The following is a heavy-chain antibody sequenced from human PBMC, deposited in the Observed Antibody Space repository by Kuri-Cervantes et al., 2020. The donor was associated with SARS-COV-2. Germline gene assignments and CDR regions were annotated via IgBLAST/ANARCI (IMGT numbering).Heavy chain of an antibody. J-gene: IGHJ4*02. CDR2: IIPIFGTA. CDR3: ARDDGGAAGQESIFDY. CDR1: GYTFTGYY. V-gene: IGHV1-69*06. Sequence: SVKVSCKASGYTFTGYYMHWVRQAPGQGLEWMGGIIPIFGTANYAQKFQGRVTITADKSTSTAYMELSSLRSEDTAVYYCARDDGGAAGQESIFDYWGQGTLVTVSS. D-gene: IGHD6-13*01.